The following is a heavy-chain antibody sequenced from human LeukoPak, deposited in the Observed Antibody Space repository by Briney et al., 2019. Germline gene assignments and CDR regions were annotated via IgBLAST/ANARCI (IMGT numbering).Heavy chain of an antibody. CDR3: AFSYALPAAHNWFDP. Sequence: GASVKVSCKASGYTFINYGISWVRQAPGQRLEWMGGIIPIFGTANYAQKFQGRVTITADESTSTAYMELSSLRSEDTAVYYCAFSYALPAAHNWFDPWGQGTLVTVSS. D-gene: IGHD2-2*01. CDR1: GYTFINYG. CDR2: IIPIFGTA. V-gene: IGHV1-69*13. J-gene: IGHJ5*02.